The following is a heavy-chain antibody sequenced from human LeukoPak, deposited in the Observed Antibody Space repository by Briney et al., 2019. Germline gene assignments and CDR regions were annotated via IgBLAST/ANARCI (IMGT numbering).Heavy chain of an antibody. D-gene: IGHD6-13*01. CDR3: ARGDGGEQQLVLGY. V-gene: IGHV1-69*13. CDR2: IIPIFGTA. J-gene: IGHJ4*02. Sequence: SVKVSCKASGYTFTSYAISWVRQAPGQGLEWMGGIIPIFGTANYAQKFQGRVTITADESTSTAYMELSSLRSEDTAVYYCARGDGGEQQLVLGYWGQGTLVTVSS. CDR1: GYTFTSYA.